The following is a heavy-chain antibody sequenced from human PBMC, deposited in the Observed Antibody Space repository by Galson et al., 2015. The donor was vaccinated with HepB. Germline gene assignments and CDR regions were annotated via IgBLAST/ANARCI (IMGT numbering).Heavy chain of an antibody. CDR3: AKDRRRMDTAMFYYWYFDL. CDR2: ISGSGGST. J-gene: IGHJ2*01. V-gene: IGHV3-23*01. D-gene: IGHD5-18*01. CDR1: GFTFSSYA. Sequence: SLRLSCAASGFTFSSYAMSWVRQAPGKGLEWVSAISGSGGSTYYADSVKGRFTISRDNSKNTLYLQMNSLRAEDTAVYYCAKDRRRMDTAMFYYWYFDLWGRGTLVTVSS.